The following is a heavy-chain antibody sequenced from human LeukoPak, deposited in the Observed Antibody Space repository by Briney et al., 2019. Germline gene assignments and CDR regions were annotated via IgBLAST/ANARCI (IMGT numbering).Heavy chain of an antibody. V-gene: IGHV3-30-3*01. CDR2: ISYDGSNK. D-gene: IGHD5-12*01. CDR1: GFTFMSYA. Sequence: GGSLRLSCAASGFTFMSYAMHWVRQAPGKGLEWVAVISYDGSNKYYADSVKGRFTSSRDNSKNTLYLQMNSLRAEDTAVYYCERDPTHSHSGYDFYFDYWGQGTLVTVSS. J-gene: IGHJ4*02. CDR3: ERDPTHSHSGYDFYFDY.